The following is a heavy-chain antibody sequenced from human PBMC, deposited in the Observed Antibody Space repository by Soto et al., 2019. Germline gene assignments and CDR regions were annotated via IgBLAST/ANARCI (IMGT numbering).Heavy chain of an antibody. D-gene: IGHD6-6*01. V-gene: IGHV4-34*01. CDR3: ASSIAARVYARFDP. J-gene: IGHJ5*02. CDR2: INHSGST. Sequence: SETLSLTCAVYGGSFSGYYWSWIRQPPGKGLEWIGEINHSGSTNYNPSLKSRVTISVDTSKNQFSLKLSSVTAADTAVYYCASSIAARVYARFDPWGQGTLVTVSS. CDR1: GGSFSGYY.